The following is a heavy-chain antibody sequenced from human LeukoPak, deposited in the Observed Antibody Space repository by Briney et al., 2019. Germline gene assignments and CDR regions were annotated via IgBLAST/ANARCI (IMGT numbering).Heavy chain of an antibody. V-gene: IGHV3-48*04. Sequence: GGSLRLSCAASGFTFSSYAMSWVRQAPGKGLEWVSYISSSGSTIYYADSVKGRFTISRDNAKNSLYLQMNSLRAEDTAVYYCARDGRVGTTADAFDIWGQGTMVTVSS. CDR2: ISSSGSTI. CDR1: GFTFSSYA. D-gene: IGHD1-7*01. J-gene: IGHJ3*02. CDR3: ARDGRVGTTADAFDI.